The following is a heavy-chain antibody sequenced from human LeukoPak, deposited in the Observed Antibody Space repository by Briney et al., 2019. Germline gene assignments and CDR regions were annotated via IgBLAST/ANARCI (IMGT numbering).Heavy chain of an antibody. CDR2: ISYDGSNK. J-gene: IGHJ4*02. D-gene: IGHD4-17*01. V-gene: IGHV3-30*04. CDR3: ARDDYGGVDY. Sequence: GGPLRLSCAASGFTFSGYALHWVRQAPGKGLEWVALISYDGSNKYYAESVKGRFTISRDNAKNSLYLQMNSLRAEDTAVYYCARDDYGGVDYWGQGTLVTVSS. CDR1: GFTFSGYA.